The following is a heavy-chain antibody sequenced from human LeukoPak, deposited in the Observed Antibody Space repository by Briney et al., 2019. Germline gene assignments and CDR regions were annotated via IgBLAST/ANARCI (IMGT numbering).Heavy chain of an antibody. D-gene: IGHD1-26*01. V-gene: IGHV3-11*04. Sequence: GGSLRLSCAASGFTFSDYYMTWIRQAPGKGLEWVSYISGSGTTIYYADSVKGRLTISRDNAKNSLFLQMNSLRAEDTAVYYCARDKIVGPTYFDYWGQGTLVTVSS. CDR1: GFTFSDYY. CDR2: ISGSGTTI. J-gene: IGHJ4*02. CDR3: ARDKIVGPTYFDY.